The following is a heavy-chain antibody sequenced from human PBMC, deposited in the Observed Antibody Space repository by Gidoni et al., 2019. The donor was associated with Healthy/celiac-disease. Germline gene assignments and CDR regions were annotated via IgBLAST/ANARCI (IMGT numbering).Heavy chain of an antibody. CDR2: ISGSGGST. J-gene: IGHJ3*02. V-gene: IGHV3-23*01. CDR1: GFTFSSYA. Sequence: EVQLLEPGGGLVQPGGCLRLSCSASGFTFSSYAMSWVRQAPGKGLEWVSAISGSGGSTYYADSVKGRFTISRDNSKNTLYLQMNSLRAEDTAVYYCAKDRTHAFDIWGQGTMVTVSS. CDR3: AKDRTHAFDI.